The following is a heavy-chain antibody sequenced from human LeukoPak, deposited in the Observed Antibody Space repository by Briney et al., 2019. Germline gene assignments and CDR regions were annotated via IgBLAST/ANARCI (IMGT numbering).Heavy chain of an antibody. Sequence: SETLSLTCTVSDGSISSYYWSWIRQPPGKGLEWIGYIYYSGSTNYNPSLKSRVTISVDTSKNQFSLKLSSVTAADTAVYYCARRGPYSSGPAYWYFDLWGRGTLVTVSS. J-gene: IGHJ2*01. D-gene: IGHD6-19*01. CDR2: IYYSGST. CDR3: ARRGPYSSGPAYWYFDL. V-gene: IGHV4-59*08. CDR1: DGSISSYY.